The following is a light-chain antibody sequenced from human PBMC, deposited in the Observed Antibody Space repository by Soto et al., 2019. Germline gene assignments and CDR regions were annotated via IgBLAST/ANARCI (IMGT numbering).Light chain of an antibody. Sequence: QSVLTQPRSVSGSPGQSVTISCTGTSSDVGVYNYVSWYQQHPGKAPKLMIYDVSMRPSGVSDRFSGSKSGNTASLTISGLQAEDEADYYCCSYAGSYTHVFGTGTKLTVL. CDR2: DVS. CDR3: CSYAGSYTHV. V-gene: IGLV2-11*01. J-gene: IGLJ1*01. CDR1: SSDVGVYNY.